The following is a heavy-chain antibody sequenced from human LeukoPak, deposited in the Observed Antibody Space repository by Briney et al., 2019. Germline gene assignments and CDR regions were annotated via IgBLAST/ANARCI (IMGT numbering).Heavy chain of an antibody. CDR2: ISAYNGNT. D-gene: IGHD4-17*01. CDR1: GYTFTSYG. Sequence: ASVKVSCKASGYTFTSYGISWVRQAPGQGLEWMGWISAYNGNTNYAQKLQGRVTMTTDTSTSTAYMELRSLRSDDTAVYYCARDRGDYGDDDDAFDIWGQGTMVTVSS. J-gene: IGHJ3*02. V-gene: IGHV1-18*01. CDR3: ARDRGDYGDDDDAFDI.